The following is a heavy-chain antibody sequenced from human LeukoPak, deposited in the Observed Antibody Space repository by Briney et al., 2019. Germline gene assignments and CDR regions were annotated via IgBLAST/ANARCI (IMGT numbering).Heavy chain of an antibody. V-gene: IGHV3-30-3*01. J-gene: IGHJ4*02. CDR1: GFTFSSYA. Sequence: GRSLRLSCAASGFTFSSYAMHWVRQAPGKELEWVAVISYDGSNKYYADSVKGRFTISRDNSKNTLYLQMNSLRAEDTAVYYCAREPSYYFDYWGQGTLVTVSS. CDR3: AREPSYYFDY. CDR2: ISYDGSNK.